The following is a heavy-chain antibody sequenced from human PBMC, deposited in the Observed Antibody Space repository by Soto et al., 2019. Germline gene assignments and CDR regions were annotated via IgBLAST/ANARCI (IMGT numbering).Heavy chain of an antibody. CDR2: ISYDGSLQ. J-gene: IGHJ4*02. CDR1: GFAFSSYG. V-gene: IGHV3-30*03. CDR3: XXXXXXXXXXVPYS. Sequence: QAQLVESGGGVVQPGRSLRLSCAASGFAFSSYGMHWVRQAPGTGLEWVAVISYDGSLQHYADSVKGRFTISRDNSKNMVLLQMSSLRAEDTAVYYXXXXXXXXXXXVPYSWGQGTLVSVSS.